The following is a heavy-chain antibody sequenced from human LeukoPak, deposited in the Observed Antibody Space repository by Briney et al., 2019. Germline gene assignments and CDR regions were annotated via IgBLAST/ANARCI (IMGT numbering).Heavy chain of an antibody. CDR3: ARVTCSGGRCYSFDY. Sequence: SETLSLTCTVSGGSDSSGDYYWRGIRQPPGRGLEWIGYIYHRRGTYYNPPLKSRVTISVDTSKNQFSLKLTAVTAADTAVYYCARVTCSGGRCYSFDYWGQGTLVTVSS. D-gene: IGHD2-15*01. J-gene: IGHJ4*02. CDR1: GGSDSSGDYY. V-gene: IGHV4-30-4*01. CDR2: IYHRRGT.